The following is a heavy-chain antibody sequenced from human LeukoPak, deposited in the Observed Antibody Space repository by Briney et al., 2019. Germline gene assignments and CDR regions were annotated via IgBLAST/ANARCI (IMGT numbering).Heavy chain of an antibody. CDR2: IYSGGST. CDR3: ASYDPAY. CDR1: GFTFSSYI. D-gene: IGHD3-16*01. Sequence: PGGSLRLSCAASGFTFSSYIMNWVRQAPGKGLEWVSVIYSGGSTYYADSVKGRFTISRDNSKNTLYLQMNSLRAEDTAVYYCASYDPAYWGQGTLVTVSS. V-gene: IGHV3-53*01. J-gene: IGHJ4*02.